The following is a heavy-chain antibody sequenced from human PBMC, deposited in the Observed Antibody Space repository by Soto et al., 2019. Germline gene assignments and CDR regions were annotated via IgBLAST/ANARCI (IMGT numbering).Heavy chain of an antibody. CDR2: IYYSGST. Sequence: PSETLSLTCTVSGGSISSYYWSWIRQPPGKGLEWIGYIYYSGSTNYNPSLKSRVTISVDTSKNQFSLKLSSVTAADTAVYYCATSGYERSPWFDPWGQGTLVTVSS. V-gene: IGHV4-59*01. D-gene: IGHD5-12*01. J-gene: IGHJ5*02. CDR1: GGSISSYY. CDR3: ATSGYERSPWFDP.